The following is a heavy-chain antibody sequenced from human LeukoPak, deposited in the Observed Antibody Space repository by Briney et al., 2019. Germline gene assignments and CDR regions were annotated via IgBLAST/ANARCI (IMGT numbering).Heavy chain of an antibody. J-gene: IGHJ4*02. V-gene: IGHV1-2*02. CDR2: INPNSGGT. Sequence: VASVEVSCKASGYTFTGYYMHWVRQAPGQGLEWMGWINPNSGGTNYAQKFQGRVTVTRDTSISTAYMELSRLRSDDTAVYYCARRYCSGGSCYSGADYWGQGTLVTVSS. CDR1: GYTFTGYY. D-gene: IGHD2-15*01. CDR3: ARRYCSGGSCYSGADY.